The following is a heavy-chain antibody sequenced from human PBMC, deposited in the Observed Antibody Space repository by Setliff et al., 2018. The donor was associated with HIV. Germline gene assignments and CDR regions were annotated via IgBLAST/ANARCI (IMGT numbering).Heavy chain of an antibody. D-gene: IGHD5-12*01. Sequence: GGSLRLSCAASGFTFSAYRMNWVRQAPGKGLEWVSSISSSGNTRYYADSVKGRFTISRDNARNSLYLQMNSLRAEDTAVYYCARVDGYGGYYYNYYMDVWGKGTTVTVSS. J-gene: IGHJ6*03. CDR1: GFTFSAYR. CDR3: ARVDGYGGYYYNYYMDV. V-gene: IGHV3-21*01. CDR2: ISSSGNTR.